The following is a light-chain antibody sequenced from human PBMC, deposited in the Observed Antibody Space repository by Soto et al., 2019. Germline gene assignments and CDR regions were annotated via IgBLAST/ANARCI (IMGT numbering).Light chain of an antibody. J-gene: IGKJ1*01. V-gene: IGKV3-15*01. CDR2: SAS. CDR3: QQYNKWPQT. Sequence: PATLSVSPGERATLSCRASQSVSSNLVWYQQKPGQAPRLLIYSASTRATGIPARFSGSGSGTEFSLTISSLQSEDFAIYYCQQYNKWPQTFGQGTKVDIK. CDR1: QSVSSN.